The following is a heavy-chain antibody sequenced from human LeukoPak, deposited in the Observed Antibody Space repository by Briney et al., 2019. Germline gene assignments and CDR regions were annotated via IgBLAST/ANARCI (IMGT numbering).Heavy chain of an antibody. CDR1: GVTFSSFA. CDR2: ISYHGRDT. Sequence: PGGSLRLSCAASGVTFSSFAMHWVRQAPGKGLEWVAVISYHGRDTYYADSVKGRFTISRDNSKNTLYLQLNSLGAEDTAVYYCARETPYYYDSSGSYDYWGQGTLVTVSS. CDR3: ARETPYYYDSSGSYDY. J-gene: IGHJ4*02. V-gene: IGHV3-30*04. D-gene: IGHD3-22*01.